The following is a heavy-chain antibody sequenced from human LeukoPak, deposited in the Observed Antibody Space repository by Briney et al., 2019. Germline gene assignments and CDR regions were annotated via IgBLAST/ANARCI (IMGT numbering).Heavy chain of an antibody. D-gene: IGHD5-18*01. V-gene: IGHV4-59*08. Sequence: SETLSLTCTVSGGSMRLLYWGWIRQPPGKGLEWIGNVYHSGSTNYNPSLKTRLSLSVDTSKNQFSLRPRSVTAADTAIYYCVRWQQPRGFDSWGQGTLVSVSS. CDR2: VYHSGST. CDR3: VRWQQPRGFDS. CDR1: GGSMRLLY. J-gene: IGHJ5*01.